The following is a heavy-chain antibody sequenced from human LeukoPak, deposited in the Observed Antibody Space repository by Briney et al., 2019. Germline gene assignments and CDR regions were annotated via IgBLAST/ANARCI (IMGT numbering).Heavy chain of an antibody. CDR1: GFSFTAYA. J-gene: IGHJ4*02. CDR3: ARGRGWVDH. V-gene: IGHV3-7*01. Sequence: GGSLRLSCAASGFSFTAYAMSWFRQTPGKGLEWVANIHDDGRVTNYVDSVKGRFTISRDNARNSVYLQMNSLRVEDTSLYYCARGRGWVDHWGREPWSPSP. CDR2: IHDDGRVT. D-gene: IGHD3-16*01.